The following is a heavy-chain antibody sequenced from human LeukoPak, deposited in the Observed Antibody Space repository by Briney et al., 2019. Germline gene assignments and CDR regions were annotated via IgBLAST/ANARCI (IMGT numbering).Heavy chain of an antibody. CDR3: AKDQWQWPASDY. Sequence: PGGSLRLSCAASGFTFSSYAMSWVRQAPGKGLEWVSAISGSGGSTYYADSVKGRFTISRDNSKNTLYLQMNTLRAEDTAIYFCAKDQWQWPASDYWGQGTLVTVSS. CDR1: GFTFSSYA. D-gene: IGHD6-19*01. J-gene: IGHJ4*02. CDR2: ISGSGGST. V-gene: IGHV3-23*01.